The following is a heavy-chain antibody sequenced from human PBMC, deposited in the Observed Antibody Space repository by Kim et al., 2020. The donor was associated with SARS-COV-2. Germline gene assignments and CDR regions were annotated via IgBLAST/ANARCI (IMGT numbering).Heavy chain of an antibody. CDR2: INHSGST. J-gene: IGHJ5*02. CDR1: GGSFSGYY. Sequence: SETLSLTCAVYGGSFSGYYWSWIRQPPGKGLEWIGEINHSGSTNYNPSLKSRVTISVDTSKNQFSLKLSSVTAADTAVYYCARGPPYDFWSGSWGRFDPWGQGTLVTVSS. D-gene: IGHD3-3*01. CDR3: ARGPPYDFWSGSWGRFDP. V-gene: IGHV4-34*01.